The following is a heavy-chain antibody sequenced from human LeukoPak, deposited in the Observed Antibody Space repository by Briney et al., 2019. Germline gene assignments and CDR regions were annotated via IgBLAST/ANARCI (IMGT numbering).Heavy chain of an antibody. Sequence: SETLSLTCAVYGGSFSGYYWSWIRQPPGKGLEWIGEINHSGSTNYNPSLKSRVTISVGTSKNQFSLKLSSVTAADTAVYYYARSRSTMIVVVIKDYYYYGMDVWGQGTTVTVSS. CDR3: ARSRSTMIVVVIKDYYYYGMDV. D-gene: IGHD3-22*01. CDR1: GGSFSGYY. J-gene: IGHJ6*02. CDR2: INHSGST. V-gene: IGHV4-34*01.